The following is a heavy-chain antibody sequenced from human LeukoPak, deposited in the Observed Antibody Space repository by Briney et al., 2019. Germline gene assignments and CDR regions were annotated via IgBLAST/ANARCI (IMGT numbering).Heavy chain of an antibody. V-gene: IGHV4-59*11. Sequence: PPETLSLTCTVSGGSISSHYWSWIRQPPGKGLEWIGYIYYSGSTNYNPSLKSRATISVDTSTNQFSLKLGSVAAADTAVYYCARVPEVVPAAMRRWYYYYYYMDVWGKGTTVTVSS. CDR1: GGSISSHY. CDR3: ARVPEVVPAAMRRWYYYYYYMDV. CDR2: IYYSGST. D-gene: IGHD2-2*01. J-gene: IGHJ6*03.